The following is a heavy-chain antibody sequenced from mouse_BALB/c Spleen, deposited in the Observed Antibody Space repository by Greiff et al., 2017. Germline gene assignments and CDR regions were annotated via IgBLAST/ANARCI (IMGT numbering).Heavy chain of an antibody. V-gene: IGHV1S56*01. CDR3: ARRYNGSSYWYFDD. J-gene: IGHJ1*01. Sequence: QVQLQQSGPDLVKPGALVKISCKASGYTFTSYDINWVQQSPGQGLEWTGCINPGDGSTKYNEKFKGKATLTADKSSSTAYMQLSSLTSENSAVYFCARRYNGSSYWYFDDWGEGTTVTVSS. D-gene: IGHD1-1*01. CDR2: INPGDGST. CDR1: GYTFTSYD.